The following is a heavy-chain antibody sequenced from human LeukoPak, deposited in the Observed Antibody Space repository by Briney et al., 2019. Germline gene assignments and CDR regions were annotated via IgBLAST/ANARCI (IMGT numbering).Heavy chain of an antibody. V-gene: IGHV2-5*02. CDR1: GFSLSTRGVG. Sequence: SGPTLVKPPQTLTLTCAFSGFSLSTRGVGVGWIRQPPGKALEWLALIYWDDDKRYSPSLKSRLTITKDTSKNQVVLTMTNMDPVDTATYYCAHRGLRFLEWLTWFDPWGQGTLVTVSS. J-gene: IGHJ5*02. D-gene: IGHD3-3*01. CDR3: AHRGLRFLEWLTWFDP. CDR2: IYWDDDK.